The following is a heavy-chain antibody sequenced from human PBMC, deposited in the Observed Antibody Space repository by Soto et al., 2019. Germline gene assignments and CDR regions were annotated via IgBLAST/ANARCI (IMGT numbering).Heavy chain of an antibody. D-gene: IGHD2-21*02. CDR2: IYYSGST. V-gene: IGHV4-31*03. J-gene: IGHJ4*02. Sequence: SETLSLTCTVSGGSISSGGYYWSWIRQHPGKGLEWIGYIYYSGSTYYNPSLKSRVTISVDTSKNQFSLKLSSVTAADTAVYYCARDGVVTALDYWGQGTLVNVSS. CDR3: ARDGVVTALDY. CDR1: GGSISSGGYY.